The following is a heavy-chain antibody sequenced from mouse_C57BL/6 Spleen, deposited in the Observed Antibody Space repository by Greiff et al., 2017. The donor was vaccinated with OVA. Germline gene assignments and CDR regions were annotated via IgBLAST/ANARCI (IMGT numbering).Heavy chain of an antibody. CDR2: IDPSDSYT. D-gene: IGHD1-1*01. Sequence: VQLQQPGAELVKPGASVKLSCKASGYTFTSYWMQWVKQRPGQGLEWIGEIDPSDSYTNYNQKFKGKATLTVDTSSSTAYMQLSSLTSEDSAVYYCARREYYYGSSHYFDYWGQGTTRTVSS. V-gene: IGHV1-50*01. J-gene: IGHJ2*01. CDR3: ARREYYYGSSHYFDY. CDR1: GYTFTSYW.